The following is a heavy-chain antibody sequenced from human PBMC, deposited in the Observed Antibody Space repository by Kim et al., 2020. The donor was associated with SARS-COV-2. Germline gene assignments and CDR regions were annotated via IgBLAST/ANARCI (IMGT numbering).Heavy chain of an antibody. J-gene: IGHJ6*02. CDR3: AKDRYYYDSSGYYYPLYYYYGMDV. CDR1: GFTFDDYA. D-gene: IGHD3-22*01. V-gene: IGHV3-43*02. CDR2: ISGDGGST. Sequence: GGSLRLSCAASGFTFDDYAMHWVRQAPGKGLEWVSLISGDGGSTYYADSVKGRFTISRDNSKNSLYLQMNSLRTEDTALYYCAKDRYYYDSSGYYYPLYYYYGMDVWGQGTTVTVSS.